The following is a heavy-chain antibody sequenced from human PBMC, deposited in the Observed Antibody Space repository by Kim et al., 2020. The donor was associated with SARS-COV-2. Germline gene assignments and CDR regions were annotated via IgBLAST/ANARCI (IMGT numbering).Heavy chain of an antibody. Sequence: GGSLRLSCAASGFTFSDYAMTWVRQAPGKGLECVSGISDSGDGTYYADSVKGRFTVSRDNSKNTLYLQMDSLRSEDTAVYFCAKAFYYDSSIFRASDIWG. CDR2: ISDSGDGT. V-gene: IGHV3-23*01. J-gene: IGHJ3*02. CDR1: GFTFSDYA. CDR3: AKAFYYDSSIFRASDI. D-gene: IGHD3-22*01.